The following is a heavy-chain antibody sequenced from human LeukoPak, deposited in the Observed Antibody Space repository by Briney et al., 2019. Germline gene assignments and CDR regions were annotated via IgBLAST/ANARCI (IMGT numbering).Heavy chain of an antibody. CDR2: IYWNDDK. Sequence: ESGPTLVNPTQTLPLTCTFSGFSLSTSGVGVGWIRQPPGKALEWLALIYWNDDKRYSPSLKSRLTITKDTSKNQVVLTMTNMDPVDTATYYCPDSAAIRYFDWLFGGWGSFDYWGQGTLVTVSS. J-gene: IGHJ4*02. V-gene: IGHV2-5*01. CDR1: GFSLSTSGVG. CDR3: PDSAAIRYFDWLFGGWGSFDY. D-gene: IGHD3-9*01.